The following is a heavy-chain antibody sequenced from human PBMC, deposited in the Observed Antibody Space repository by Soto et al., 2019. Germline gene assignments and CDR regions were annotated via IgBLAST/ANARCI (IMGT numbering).Heavy chain of an antibody. CDR3: ARAWATYCGGDCYSLGMDV. V-gene: IGHV4-59*01. J-gene: IGHJ6*02. CDR1: GGSISSYY. D-gene: IGHD2-21*02. CDR2: IYYSGST. Sequence: SETLSLTXTVSGGSISSYYWSWVRQPPGKGLEWIGYIYYSGSTNYNPSLKSRVTISVDTSKNQFSLKLSSVTAADTAVYYCARAWATYCGGDCYSLGMDVWGQGTTVTVS.